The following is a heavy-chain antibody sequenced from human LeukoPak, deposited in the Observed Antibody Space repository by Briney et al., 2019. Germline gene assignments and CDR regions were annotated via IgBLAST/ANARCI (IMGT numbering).Heavy chain of an antibody. Sequence: GASVKVSCKASGGTFSSYAISWVRQAPGQGLEWMGRIIPILGIANYAQKLQGRVTITADKSTSTAYMELSSLRSEDTAVYYCAKIGDIVNSEFDYWGQGTLVTVSS. CDR3: AKIGDIVNSEFDY. J-gene: IGHJ4*02. D-gene: IGHD2-15*01. V-gene: IGHV1-69*04. CDR2: IIPILGIA. CDR1: GGTFSSYA.